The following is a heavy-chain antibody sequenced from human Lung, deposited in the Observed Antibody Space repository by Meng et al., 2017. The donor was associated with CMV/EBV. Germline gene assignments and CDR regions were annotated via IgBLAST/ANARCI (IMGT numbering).Heavy chain of an antibody. CDR2: IYYSGST. D-gene: IGHD2-2*01. CDR1: GGSISSSSYY. CDR3: ARDRDGSSTSCYDSVF. J-gene: IGHJ4*02. V-gene: IGHV4-39*07. Sequence: SETLSLTCTVSGGSISSSSYYWGWIRQPPGKGLEWIGSIYYSGSTYYNPSLKSRVTISVDTSKNQFSLKLSSVTAADTAVYYCARDRDGSSTSCYDSVFWGQGTLVTVSS.